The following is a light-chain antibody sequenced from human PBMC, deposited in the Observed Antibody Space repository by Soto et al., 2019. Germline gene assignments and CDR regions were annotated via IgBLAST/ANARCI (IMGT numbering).Light chain of an antibody. CDR2: GND. Sequence: QSVLTQPPSASRTPGQRVTIRCSGSSSDIGSNSVNWYQQLPGAAPRLRIYGNDHRPSGVPDRFSASKSGTSASLAISGLRSEDVAFYYCVTWSNSLKGRVFGGGTKLTVL. V-gene: IGLV1-44*01. CDR3: VTWSNSLKGRV. J-gene: IGLJ3*02. CDR1: SSDIGSNS.